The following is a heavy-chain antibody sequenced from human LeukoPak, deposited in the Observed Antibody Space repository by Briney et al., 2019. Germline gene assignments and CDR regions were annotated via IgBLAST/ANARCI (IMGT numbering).Heavy chain of an antibody. CDR1: GYTFTSYG. J-gene: IGHJ4*02. Sequence: ASVKVSCKASGYTFTSYGISWVRQAPGQGLEWMGWISAYNGSTNYAQKLQGRVTMTTDTSTSTAYMELRSLRSDDTAVYYCARLYSSGWYDDISPQNSLYYFDYWGQGTLVTVSS. CDR2: ISAYNGST. D-gene: IGHD6-19*01. V-gene: IGHV1-18*01. CDR3: ARLYSSGWYDDISPQNSLYYFDY.